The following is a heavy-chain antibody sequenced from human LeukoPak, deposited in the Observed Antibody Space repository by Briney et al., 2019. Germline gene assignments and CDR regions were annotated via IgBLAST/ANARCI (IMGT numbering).Heavy chain of an antibody. D-gene: IGHD2-8*02. CDR3: TRRAGGNLYDLDN. V-gene: IGHV3-23*01. CDR1: GFTLSNYV. J-gene: IGHJ4*02. CDR2: VNGGGFDT. Sequence: QAGGSLRLSCVASGFTLSNYVMSWVRQAPGKGLEWVSGVNGGGFDTYYTDSVKGRFTISRDNSKNMVYLQMNSLRAEDTAVYYCTRRAGGNLYDLDNWGQGTLVTVSS.